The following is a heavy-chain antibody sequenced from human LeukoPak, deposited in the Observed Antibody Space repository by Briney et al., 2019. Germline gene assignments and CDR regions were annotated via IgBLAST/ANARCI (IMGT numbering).Heavy chain of an antibody. V-gene: IGHV4-59*01. CDR3: ARSVNGYWFDP. CDR2: IYYSGST. CDR1: GGSISSYY. Sequence: NPSETLSLTCPVSGGSISSYYWSWIRQPPGKGLEWIGYIYYSGSTNYNPSLKSRVTISVDTSKNQFSLKLSSVTAADTAVYYCARSVNGYWFDPWGQGTLVTVSS. D-gene: IGHD3-16*02. J-gene: IGHJ5*02.